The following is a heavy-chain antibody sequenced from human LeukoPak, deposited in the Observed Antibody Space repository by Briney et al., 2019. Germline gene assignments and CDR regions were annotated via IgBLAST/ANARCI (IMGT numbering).Heavy chain of an antibody. CDR2: IYYNGNT. CDR1: GGSIGGHTFY. D-gene: IGHD6-19*01. J-gene: IGHJ3*02. CDR3: ARLTALAGHRGAFDI. V-gene: IGHV4-39*01. Sequence: SHTLSRTFHVSGGSIGGHTFYLGWIRHPPRKGLEWIATIYYNGNTFYNPSLKSRVAISIDMSKSQFSLHLSSVTAADTAIYYCARLTALAGHRGAFDIWGPGTMVTVSS.